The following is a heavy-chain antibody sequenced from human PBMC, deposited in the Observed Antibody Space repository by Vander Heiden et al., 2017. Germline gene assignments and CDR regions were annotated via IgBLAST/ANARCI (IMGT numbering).Heavy chain of an antibody. CDR1: GFTFSSYA. CDR2: ISGSGGST. V-gene: IGHV3-23*01. D-gene: IGHD3-16*02. J-gene: IGHJ4*02. CDR3: AKDAYDYVWGSYRREYYFDH. Sequence: EVQLLESGGGLVQPGGSVRLSCAASGFTFSSYAMTWVRQAPGEGLNWVSGISGSGGSTFYADSVKGRFTISRDNSRNTLYLQMNSLRAEDTAVYYCAKDAYDYVWGSYRREYYFDHWGQGTLVAVSS.